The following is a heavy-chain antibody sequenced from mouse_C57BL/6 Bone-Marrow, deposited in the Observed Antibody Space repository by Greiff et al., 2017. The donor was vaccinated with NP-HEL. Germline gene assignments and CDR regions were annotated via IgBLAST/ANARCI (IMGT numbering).Heavy chain of an antibody. CDR1: GYSITSGYY. CDR2: ISYDGSN. D-gene: IGHD3-1*01. CDR3: AREENSSAWFAY. V-gene: IGHV3-6*01. J-gene: IGHJ3*01. Sequence: EVQLQESGPGLVKPSQSLSLTCSVTGYSITSGYYWNWIRQFPGNKLEWMGYISYDGSNNYNPSLKNRISITRDTSKNQFFLKLNSVTTEDTATYYCAREENSSAWFAYWGKGTLVTVSA.